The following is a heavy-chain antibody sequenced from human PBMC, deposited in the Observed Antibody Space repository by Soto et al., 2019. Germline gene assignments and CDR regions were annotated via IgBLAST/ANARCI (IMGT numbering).Heavy chain of an antibody. V-gene: IGHV4-30-4*01. D-gene: IGHD2-15*01. Sequence: QVQLQESGPGLVKPSQTLPLTCTVSGGSISTGDYYWSWIRQPPGKGLEWIGYIYYSGSTYYNPSLKSRVTISMDTSKNQFSLKLTSVTTAGTAVYYCARVSALLVAIRSFDYWGQGTLVTVSS. CDR1: GGSISTGDYY. CDR2: IYYSGST. J-gene: IGHJ4*02. CDR3: ARVSALLVAIRSFDY.